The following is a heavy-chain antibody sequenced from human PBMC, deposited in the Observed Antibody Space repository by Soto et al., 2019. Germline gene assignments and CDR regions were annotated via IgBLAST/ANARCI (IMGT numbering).Heavy chain of an antibody. Sequence: NPGGSLRLSCAASGFTFSNAWMSWVRQAPGKGLEWVGRIKSKTDGGTKDYAAPVKGRFTISRDDSKNTLYLQMNSLKTEDTAVYYCTTDPSAPGYCSSTSCYIPSDYWGQGTLVTVSS. CDR3: TTDPSAPGYCSSTSCYIPSDY. CDR1: GFTFSNAW. D-gene: IGHD2-2*02. J-gene: IGHJ4*02. CDR2: IKSKTDGGTK. V-gene: IGHV3-15*01.